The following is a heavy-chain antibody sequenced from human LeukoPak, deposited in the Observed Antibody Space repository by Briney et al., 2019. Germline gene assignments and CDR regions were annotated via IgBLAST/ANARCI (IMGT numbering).Heavy chain of an antibody. Sequence: SETLSLTCTVSGGSISSYYWSWIRQPAGKGLEWIGEINHSGSTNYNPSLKSRVTISVDTSKNQFSLKLSSVTAADTAVYYCARRGVVVPAAIRALVAFDIWGQGTMVTVSS. CDR3: ARRGVVVPAAIRALVAFDI. V-gene: IGHV4-34*01. J-gene: IGHJ3*02. CDR2: INHSGST. CDR1: GGSISSYY. D-gene: IGHD2-2*02.